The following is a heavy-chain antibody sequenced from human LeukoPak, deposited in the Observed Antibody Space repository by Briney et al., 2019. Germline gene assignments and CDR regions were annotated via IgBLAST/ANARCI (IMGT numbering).Heavy chain of an antibody. D-gene: IGHD3-10*01. V-gene: IGHV3-48*01. CDR3: AKDSYDNSI. J-gene: IGHJ4*02. Sequence: GGSLRLSCAASGFTFSSYGMTWVRQAPGKGLEWVSYISSSSSTIYYADSVKGRFTISRDNSKNTLYLQMNSLRAEDTAVYYCAKDSYDNSIWGQGTLVSVSS. CDR2: ISSSSSTI. CDR1: GFTFSSYG.